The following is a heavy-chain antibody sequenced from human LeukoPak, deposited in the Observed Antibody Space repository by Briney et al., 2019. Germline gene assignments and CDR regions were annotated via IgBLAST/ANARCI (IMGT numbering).Heavy chain of an antibody. J-gene: IGHJ4*02. CDR1: GFTFSSYA. Sequence: GGSLRLSCAASGFTFSSYAIHWVRQAPGKGLEWVAVIPSAGSNKYYADSVRGRFTISRDNSRNTLYLQMDSLRAEDTAVYYCARDGPSGIVVVPAAIENRGQGTLVTVSS. CDR3: ARDGPSGIVVVPAAIEN. CDR2: IPSAGSNK. D-gene: IGHD2-2*02. V-gene: IGHV3-30-3*01.